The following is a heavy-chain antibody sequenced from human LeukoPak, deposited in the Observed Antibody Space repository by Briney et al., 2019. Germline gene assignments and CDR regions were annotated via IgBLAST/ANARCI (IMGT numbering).Heavy chain of an antibody. CDR2: IYYTGST. Sequence: SETLSLTCTVSGGSINSDYWSWPRQPPGKGLEWIGYIYYTGSTNYNPSLKNRVTISVDTSRNQFSLKMSSMTAADTAVYYCARGAGWYQFWGQGTLVTVSS. CDR1: GGSINSDY. D-gene: IGHD6-19*01. J-gene: IGHJ4*02. V-gene: IGHV4-59*01. CDR3: ARGAGWYQF.